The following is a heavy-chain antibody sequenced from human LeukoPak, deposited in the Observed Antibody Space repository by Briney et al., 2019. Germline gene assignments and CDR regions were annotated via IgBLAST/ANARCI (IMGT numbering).Heavy chain of an antibody. CDR3: ASGRGN. V-gene: IGHV4-59*01. CDR2: IYYSGST. Sequence: PSETLSLTGTVSGGSISSYYWSWIRQPPGKGLEWIGYIYYSGSTNYNPSLKSRVTISVDTSKNQFSLKLSSVTAAGTAVYYCASGRGNWGQGTLVTVSS. J-gene: IGHJ4*02. CDR1: GGSISSYY. D-gene: IGHD3-16*01.